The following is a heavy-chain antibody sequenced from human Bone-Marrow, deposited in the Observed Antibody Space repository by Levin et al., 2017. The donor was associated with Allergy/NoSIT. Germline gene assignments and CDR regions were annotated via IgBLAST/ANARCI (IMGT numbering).Heavy chain of an antibody. D-gene: IGHD6-13*01. CDR3: GKLLHPGPFLGAAAGPGDS. CDR2: ISSNSGRI. CDR1: GFTFHNYG. J-gene: IGHJ4*02. Sequence: GGSLRLSCVGSGFTFHNYGMQWVRLAPGKGLEWVSGISSNSGRIAYDDSVKGRFTISRDNAKNALYLQMNSLRPEDTAFYYCGKLLHPGPFLGAAAGPGDSWGQGTLVSVSS. V-gene: IGHV3-9*01.